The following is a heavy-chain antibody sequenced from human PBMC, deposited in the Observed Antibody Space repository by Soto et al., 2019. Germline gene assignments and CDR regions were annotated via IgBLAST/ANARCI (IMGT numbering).Heavy chain of an antibody. D-gene: IGHD4-17*01. CDR2: IYHSGST. Sequence: PSETLSLTCAVSGYSISSGYYWGWIRQPPGKGLEWIGSIYHSGSTYYNPSLKSRVTISVDTSKNQFSLKLSSVTAADTAVYYCVRDRYGDYWDAFDIWGQGTMVTVS. CDR1: GYSISSGYY. J-gene: IGHJ3*02. V-gene: IGHV4-38-2*02. CDR3: VRDRYGDYWDAFDI.